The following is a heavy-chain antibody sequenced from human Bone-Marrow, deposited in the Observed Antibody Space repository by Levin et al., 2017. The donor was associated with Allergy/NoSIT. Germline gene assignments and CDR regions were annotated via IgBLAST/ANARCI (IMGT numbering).Heavy chain of an antibody. J-gene: IGHJ4*02. CDR1: GDTFNNYA. CDR3: ARADLGILTGFSLTH. CDR2: IIPMFGTA. D-gene: IGHD3-9*01. V-gene: IGHV1-69*06. Sequence: PEASVKVSCKASGDTFNNYAINWVRQAPGQGLEWMGRIIPMFGTANYAQKFKARLSITADTSTTTAYMDLSSLRSEDTAIYFCARADLGILTGFSLTHWGQGTLVTVSS.